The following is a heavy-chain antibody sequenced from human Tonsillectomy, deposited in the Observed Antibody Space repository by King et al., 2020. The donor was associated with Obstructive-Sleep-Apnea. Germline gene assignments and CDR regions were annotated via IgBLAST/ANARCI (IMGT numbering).Heavy chain of an antibody. CDR3: ARREMSTTKGAFDI. D-gene: IGHD5-24*01. J-gene: IGHJ3*02. CDR1: GFTFSIYW. V-gene: IGHV5-51*01. CDR2: LYPGDSDT. Sequence: VQLVESGAEVKKPGESLKISCKGSGFTFSIYWIGWVRQVPGKGLEWMGILYPGDSDTRYSPSFQGQVTISADKSINTPYLQWSSLKASDTAMYYCARREMSTTKGAFDIWGQGTMVTVSS.